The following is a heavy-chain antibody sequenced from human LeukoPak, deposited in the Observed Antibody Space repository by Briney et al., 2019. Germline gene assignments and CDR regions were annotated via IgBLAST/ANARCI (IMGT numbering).Heavy chain of an antibody. V-gene: IGHV3-23*01. CDR2: ITVDGEDT. J-gene: IGHJ5*02. CDR1: GFNFRKYG. CDR3: AREDALFAGTTSDWFDP. D-gene: IGHD1-7*01. Sequence: PGGSLRLSCDASGFNFRKYGMTWVRQAPGKGLEWVSSITVDGEDTFYADSVKGRFTISRDNSKNKLYLQMNSLRAEDTAVYYCAREDALFAGTTSDWFDPWGQGTLVTVSS.